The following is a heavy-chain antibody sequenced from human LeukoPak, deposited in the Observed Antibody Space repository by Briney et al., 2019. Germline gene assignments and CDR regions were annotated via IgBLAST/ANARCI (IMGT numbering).Heavy chain of an antibody. D-gene: IGHD1-26*01. J-gene: IGHJ3*02. CDR1: GYTFTGYY. CDR2: INPNSGGT. V-gene: IGHV1-2*06. Sequence: ASVKVSCKASGYTFTGYYMHRVRQAPGQGLEWMGRINPNSGGTNYAQKFQGRVTMTRDTSISTAYMELSRLRSDDTAVYYCARDRYSGSYELDAFDIWGQGTMVTVSS. CDR3: ARDRYSGSYELDAFDI.